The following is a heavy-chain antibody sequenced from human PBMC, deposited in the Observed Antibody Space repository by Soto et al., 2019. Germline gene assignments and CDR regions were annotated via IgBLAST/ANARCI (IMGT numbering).Heavy chain of an antibody. V-gene: IGHV3-33*01. CDR2: IWYDGSNQ. CDR1: GFTFRSYA. Sequence: QGQLVESGGCMVHPGTSLRLSCAASGFTFRSYAMHWVRQAPGKGLEWVASIWYDGSNQHYAHSVRGRFTISRDNSKNTLVLQMRYMRVDDMAVYYCARDRDGPASSWSDPWVHRTLVPGSS. J-gene: IGHJ5*02. CDR3: ARDRDGPASSWSDP. D-gene: IGHD4-17*01.